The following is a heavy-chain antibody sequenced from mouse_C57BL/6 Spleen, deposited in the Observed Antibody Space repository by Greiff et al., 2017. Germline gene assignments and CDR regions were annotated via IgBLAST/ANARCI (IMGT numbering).Heavy chain of an antibody. D-gene: IGHD1-1*01. V-gene: IGHV5-4*01. CDR1: GFTFSSYA. Sequence: EVKLVESGGGLVKPGGSLKLSCAASGFTFSSYAMSWVRQTPEKRLEWVATISDGGSYTYYPDNVKGRFTISRDHAKNNLYLQMSHLKSEDTAMYYCARDTTVVGDYAMDYWGQGTSVTVSS. J-gene: IGHJ4*01. CDR2: ISDGGSYT. CDR3: ARDTTVVGDYAMDY.